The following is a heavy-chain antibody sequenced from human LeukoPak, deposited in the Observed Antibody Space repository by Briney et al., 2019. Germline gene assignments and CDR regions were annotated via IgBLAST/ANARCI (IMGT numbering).Heavy chain of an antibody. V-gene: IGHV1-69*04. CDR2: IIPILGIA. J-gene: IGHJ6*02. D-gene: IGHD4-4*01. Sequence: ASVKVSCKASGGTFSSYAISWVRQAPGQGLEWMGRIIPILGIANYAQKFQGRVTITADKSTSTAYMELSSLRSEDTAVYYRASSKITTFHYYYGMGVWGQGTTVTVSS. CDR3: ASSKITTFHYYYGMGV. CDR1: GGTFSSYA.